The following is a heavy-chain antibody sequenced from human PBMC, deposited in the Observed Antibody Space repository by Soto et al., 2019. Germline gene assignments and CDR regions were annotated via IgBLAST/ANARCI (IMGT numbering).Heavy chain of an antibody. CDR3: ARAPYYYDSSGYYYSGYYYGMDV. CDR2: IYHSGST. Sequence: SETLSLTFTGSGGSISSYYWSWIRQPPGKGLEWIGYIYHSGSTNYNPSLKSRVTISVDTSKNQFSLKLSSVTAADTAVYYCARAPYYYDSSGYYYSGYYYGMDVWGQGTTVTVSS. V-gene: IGHV4-59*01. J-gene: IGHJ6*02. CDR1: GGSISSYY. D-gene: IGHD3-22*01.